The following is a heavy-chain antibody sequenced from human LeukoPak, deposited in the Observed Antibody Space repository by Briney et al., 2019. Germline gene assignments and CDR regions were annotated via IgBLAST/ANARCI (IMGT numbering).Heavy chain of an antibody. CDR3: ARGTIDLDY. CDR1: GGSFSGYY. V-gene: IGHV4-34*01. Sequence: PSETLSLTCAVYGGSFSGYYWSWIRQPPGKGLEWIGEINHSGSTNYNPSLKSRVAISVDTSKNQFSLRLRFVTAADTAVYFCARGTIDLDYWGQGTLVTVSS. J-gene: IGHJ4*02. CDR2: INHSGST. D-gene: IGHD3-3*01.